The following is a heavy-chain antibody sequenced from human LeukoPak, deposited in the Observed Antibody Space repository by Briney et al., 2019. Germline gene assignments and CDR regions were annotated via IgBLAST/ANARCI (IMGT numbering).Heavy chain of an antibody. V-gene: IGHV4-34*01. CDR3: ARDLGITVGNWFDP. CDR1: GGSFSGYY. Sequence: PSETLSLTCAVYGGSFSGYYWSWIRQPPGKGLEWIGEINHSGSTNYNPSLKSRVTISVDTSKNQFSLKLSSVTAADTAVYYCARDLGITVGNWFDPWGQGTLVTVSS. CDR2: INHSGST. J-gene: IGHJ5*02.